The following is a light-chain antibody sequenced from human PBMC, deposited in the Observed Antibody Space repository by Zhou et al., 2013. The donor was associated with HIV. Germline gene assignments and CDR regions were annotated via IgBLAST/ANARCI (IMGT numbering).Light chain of an antibody. CDR3: QHYDNLPPLT. CDR1: QSITSW. J-gene: IGKJ4*01. CDR2: KAS. V-gene: IGKV1-5*03. Sequence: DIHMTQSPSTLSASVGDRVTITCRASQSITSWLAWYQQKPGKAPKLLIYKASSLEAGVPSRFSASGSGTDFTFTISSLQPEDIATYYCQHYDNLPPLTFGGGTKVEIK.